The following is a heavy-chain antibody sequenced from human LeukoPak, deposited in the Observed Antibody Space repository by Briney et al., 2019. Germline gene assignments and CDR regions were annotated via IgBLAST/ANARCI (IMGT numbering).Heavy chain of an antibody. J-gene: IGHJ4*02. CDR2: IWYDGSNK. Sequence: GGSLRLSCAASGFTFSSYGMHWVRRAPGKGLEWVAVIWYDGSNKYYADSVKGRFTISRDNSKNTLYLQMNSLRAEDTAVYYCAKDRYYYDSSGLFDYWGQGTLVTVSS. CDR1: GFTFSSYG. D-gene: IGHD3-22*01. V-gene: IGHV3-33*06. CDR3: AKDRYYYDSSGLFDY.